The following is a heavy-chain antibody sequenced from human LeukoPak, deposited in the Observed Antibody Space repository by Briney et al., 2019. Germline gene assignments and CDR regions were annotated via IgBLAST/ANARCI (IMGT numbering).Heavy chain of an antibody. CDR1: GGSISSYY. D-gene: IGHD1-26*01. CDR3: ATYVGATTGYYFDY. J-gene: IGHJ4*02. CDR2: NYTSGST. V-gene: IGHV4-4*07. Sequence: SETLSLTCTVSGGSISSYYWSWIRQPAGKGLEWIGRNYTSGSTNYNPSLKSRVTMSVDTSKNQFSLKLTSVTAADTAVYYCATYVGATTGYYFDYWGQGTLVTVSS.